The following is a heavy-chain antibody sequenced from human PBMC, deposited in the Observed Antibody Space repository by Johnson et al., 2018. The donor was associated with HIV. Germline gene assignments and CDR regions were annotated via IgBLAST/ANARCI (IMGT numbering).Heavy chain of an antibody. Sequence: YADSVKGRFTISRDSSKNTLYLQMNSLRAEDTAVYYCARVLAFDIWGQGTMVTVSS. CDR3: ARVLAFDI. V-gene: IGHV3-30*07. J-gene: IGHJ3*02.